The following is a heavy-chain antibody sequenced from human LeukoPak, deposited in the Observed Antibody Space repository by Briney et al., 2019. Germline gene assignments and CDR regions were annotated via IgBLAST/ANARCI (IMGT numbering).Heavy chain of an antibody. Sequence: ESSVKVSCKASGGTFSSYAISWVRQAPGQGLERMGRITITFGKANNAEKSRGRVTIPTDESTSTAYMELSSLRSEDTAVYYCARDDRSGYSDYWGQGTLATVSS. J-gene: IGHJ4*02. V-gene: IGHV1-69*05. CDR2: ITITFGKA. CDR3: ARDDRSGYSDY. CDR1: GGTFSSYA. D-gene: IGHD3-22*01.